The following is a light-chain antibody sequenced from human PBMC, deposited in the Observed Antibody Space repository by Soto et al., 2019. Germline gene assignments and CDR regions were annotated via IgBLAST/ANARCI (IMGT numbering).Light chain of an antibody. Sequence: DIQMTQSPSTLSASVGDRVTITCRASQSISSWLAWYQQKPGKAPNLLIYDASALESGVPSRFSGSGSGTEFTLTISSLQPDDFATYYCQQYNSYSQTFDQGTKVEIK. CDR2: DAS. CDR3: QQYNSYSQT. J-gene: IGKJ1*01. CDR1: QSISSW. V-gene: IGKV1-5*01.